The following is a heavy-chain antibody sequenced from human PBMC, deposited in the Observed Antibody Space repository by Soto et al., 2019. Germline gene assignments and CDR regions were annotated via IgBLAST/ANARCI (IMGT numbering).Heavy chain of an antibody. J-gene: IGHJ6*02. CDR1: RVAFSKFI. V-gene: IGHV1-69*01. Sequence: QAQLEQSGGEVKKPGSSVKVSCKASRVAFSKFIVTWVRQAPGLGLEWVGGIIPVFGTANYAQKFQGRVQITADESTSTSYMEVNNLRSEDTAVYYCAKVRYSSPMGYYYGMDVCGQGTTVTVSS. CDR2: IIPVFGTA. D-gene: IGHD2-2*01. CDR3: AKVRYSSPMGYYYGMDV.